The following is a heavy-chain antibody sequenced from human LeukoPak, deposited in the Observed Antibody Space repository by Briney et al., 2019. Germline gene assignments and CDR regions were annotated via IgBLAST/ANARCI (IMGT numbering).Heavy chain of an antibody. Sequence: PGGSLRLSCAASGFTFSDYYMSWIRQAPGKGLEWVSYISSSGSTIYYADSVRGRFTISRDNAKNSLYLQMNSLRAEDTAVYYCARYSSSSFDLDYWGQGTLVTVSS. V-gene: IGHV3-11*01. D-gene: IGHD6-6*01. CDR2: ISSSGSTI. CDR3: ARYSSSSFDLDY. CDR1: GFTFSDYY. J-gene: IGHJ4*02.